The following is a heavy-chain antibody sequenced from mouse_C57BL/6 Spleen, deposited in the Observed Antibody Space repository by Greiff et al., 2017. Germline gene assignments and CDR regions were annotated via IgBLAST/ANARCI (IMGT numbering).Heavy chain of an antibody. Sequence: VQLQQSGPELVKPGASVKIPCKASGYTFTDYNMDWVKQSHGKSLEWIGDINPNNGGTIYNQKFKGKATLTVDKSSSTAYMELRSLTSEDTAVYYCARPITTVVAPDWYFDVGGTGTTVTVSS. CDR3: ARPITTVVAPDWYFDV. CDR1: GYTFTDYN. J-gene: IGHJ1*03. CDR2: INPNNGGT. V-gene: IGHV1-18*01. D-gene: IGHD1-1*01.